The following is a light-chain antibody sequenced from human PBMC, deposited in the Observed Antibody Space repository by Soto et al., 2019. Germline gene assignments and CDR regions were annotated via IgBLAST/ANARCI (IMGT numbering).Light chain of an antibody. CDR2: GAS. J-gene: IGKJ4*01. V-gene: IGKV3-20*01. CDR3: QQYGNSPLT. Sequence: EIVLTQSPGTLSLSPGERATLSCRASQSFRSSYLAWYQQKPGQAPRLLIYGASSRATGIPDRFSGSGSGTDFTLTISRLEPEDFAVYYCQQYGNSPLTFGGGTKVEIK. CDR1: QSFRSSY.